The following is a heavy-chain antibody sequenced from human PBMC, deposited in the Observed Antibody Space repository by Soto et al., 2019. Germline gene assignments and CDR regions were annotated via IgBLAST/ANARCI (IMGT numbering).Heavy chain of an antibody. Sequence: SETLSLTCTVSGGSISSSSYYWGWIRQPPGKGLEWIGAIYYSGNTYYNPSLKSRVTISVDTSKNQFSLKLSSVTAADAAADYRARTKDYSDRSGRRKNWFDPCGEGTQVTVS. V-gene: IGHV4-39*01. D-gene: IGHD3-22*01. J-gene: IGHJ5*02. CDR2: IYYSGNT. CDR1: GGSISSSSYY. CDR3: ARTKDYSDRSGRRKNWFDP.